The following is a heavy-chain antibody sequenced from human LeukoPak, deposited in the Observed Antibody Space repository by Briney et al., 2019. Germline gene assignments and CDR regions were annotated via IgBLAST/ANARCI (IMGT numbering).Heavy chain of an antibody. D-gene: IGHD6-13*01. CDR1: GYSFIGYY. J-gene: IGHJ4*02. Sequence: ASVKVSSKASGYSFIGYYMHWVRQAPGQGLEWMGWINPNSASTNYAQKFQARVTMTSDTSISTAYMELSRLRSDDTAVYYCPRSSAAWYFFDYWGQGTLVTVSS. CDR2: INPNSAST. CDR3: PRSSAAWYFFDY. V-gene: IGHV1-2*02.